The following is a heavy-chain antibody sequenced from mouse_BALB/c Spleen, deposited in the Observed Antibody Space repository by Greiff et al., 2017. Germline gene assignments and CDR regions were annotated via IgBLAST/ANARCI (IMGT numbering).Heavy chain of an antibody. V-gene: IGHV1S137*01. Sequence: QVQLQQSGAELVRPGVSVKISCKGSGYTFTDYAMHWVKQSHAKSLEWIGVISTYYGDASYNQKFKGKATMTVDKSSSTAYMELARLTSEDSAIYYCARGLYYGSSYGYFDVWGAGTTVTVSS. CDR2: ISTYYGDA. D-gene: IGHD1-1*01. CDR3: ARGLYYGSSYGYFDV. CDR1: GYTFTDYA. J-gene: IGHJ1*01.